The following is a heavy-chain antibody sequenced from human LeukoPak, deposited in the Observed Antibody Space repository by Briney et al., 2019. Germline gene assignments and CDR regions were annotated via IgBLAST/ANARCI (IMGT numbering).Heavy chain of an antibody. D-gene: IGHD3-16*01. Sequence: GGSLRLSCAASGFTFSSYGMHWVRQAPGKGLEWVAIISYDGSNKYYADSVKGRFTISRDNSKNTLYLQMNSLRAEDTAVYYCAEDYYDYIWGSFSGDAFDIWGQGTMVTVSS. CDR1: GFTFSSYG. CDR2: ISYDGSNK. J-gene: IGHJ3*02. CDR3: AEDYYDYIWGSFSGDAFDI. V-gene: IGHV3-30*18.